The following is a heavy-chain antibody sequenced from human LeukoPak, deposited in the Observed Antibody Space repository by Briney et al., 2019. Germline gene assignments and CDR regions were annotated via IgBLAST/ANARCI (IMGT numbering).Heavy chain of an antibody. CDR1: GFTFSTYS. D-gene: IGHD5/OR15-5a*01. V-gene: IGHV3-48*01. CDR3: AVSFDF. CDR2: ISGGGSAM. Sequence: PGGSLRLSCAASGFTFSTYSMNWVRQAPGRGLEWLSYISGGGSAMYYADSVKGRFTISRDNAKNSLYLQMNRLRAEDTAVYFCAVSFDFWGQGTLVTVSS. J-gene: IGHJ4*02.